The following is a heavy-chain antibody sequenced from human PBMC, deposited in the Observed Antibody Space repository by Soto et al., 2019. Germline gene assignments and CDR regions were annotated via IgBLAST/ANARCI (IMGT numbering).Heavy chain of an antibody. Sequence: GGSLRLSCAASGFTFSSYAMSWVRQAPGKGLEWVSAISSGGAGTYYADSVKGRFTISRDNPRNTLYLQMNSLRAEDTAVYYCAKVKDNYNLAYWGQGTLVTVSS. D-gene: IGHD1-1*01. CDR3: AKVKDNYNLAY. J-gene: IGHJ4*02. CDR2: ISSGGAGT. CDR1: GFTFSSYA. V-gene: IGHV3-23*01.